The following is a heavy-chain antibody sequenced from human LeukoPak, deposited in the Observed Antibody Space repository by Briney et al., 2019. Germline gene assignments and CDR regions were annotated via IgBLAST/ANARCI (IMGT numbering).Heavy chain of an antibody. CDR2: INPSGGST. D-gene: IGHD3-22*01. Sequence: ASVKVSRKTSGYSFSSHGISWVRQAPGQGLEWMGMINPSGGSTSYAQKFQGRVTMTRDMSTSTVYMELSSLRSEDTAVYYCARESDSSGYYYFDYWGQGTLVTVSS. CDR3: ARESDSSGYYYFDY. CDR1: GYSFSSHG. J-gene: IGHJ4*02. V-gene: IGHV1-46*01.